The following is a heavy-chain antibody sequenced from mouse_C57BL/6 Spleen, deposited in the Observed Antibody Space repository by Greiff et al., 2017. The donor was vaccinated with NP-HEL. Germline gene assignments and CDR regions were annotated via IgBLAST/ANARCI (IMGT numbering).Heavy chain of an antibody. D-gene: IGHD1-1*01. J-gene: IGHJ2*01. CDR3: ARKGVYDGSSYGDYFDY. Sequence: EVQVVESGGGLVKPGGSLKLSCAASGFTFSDYGMHWVRQAPEKGLEWVAYISSGSSTIYYADTVKGRFTISRDNAKNTLFLQMTSLRSEDTAMYYCARKGVYDGSSYGDYFDYWGQGTTLTVSS. CDR1: GFTFSDYG. CDR2: ISSGSSTI. V-gene: IGHV5-17*01.